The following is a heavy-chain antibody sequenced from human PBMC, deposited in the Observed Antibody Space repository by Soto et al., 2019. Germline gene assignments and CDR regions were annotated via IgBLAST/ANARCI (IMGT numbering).Heavy chain of an antibody. CDR3: AKDSSRRRLDS. J-gene: IGHJ5*01. CDR1: GFSFSSYA. CDR2: INGSGDST. Sequence: EVQLLQSGGGLVQPGGSLRLSCAASGFSFSSYAMNWFRQAPGKGLEWVSAINGSGDSTYYADSVKGRFTISRDNSKNTLSLQMTSLRAGDTAVYYCAKDSSRRRLDSWGQGTLVTVSS. V-gene: IGHV3-23*01.